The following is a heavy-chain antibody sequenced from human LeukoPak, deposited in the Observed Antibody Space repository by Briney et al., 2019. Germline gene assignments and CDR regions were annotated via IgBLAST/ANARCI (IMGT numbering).Heavy chain of an antibody. CDR3: VHPEYYYDSSGPINSYYYGMDV. V-gene: IGHV1-2*02. D-gene: IGHD3-22*01. CDR1: GYTFINYG. Sequence: GASVKVSCKAAGYTFINYGINWVRQAPGQGLEWMGWINPNSGGTNYAQKFQGRVTMTRDTSVSTAYMELSRLRSDDTAVYYCVHPEYYYDSSGPINSYYYGMDVWGQGTTVTVSS. J-gene: IGHJ6*02. CDR2: INPNSGGT.